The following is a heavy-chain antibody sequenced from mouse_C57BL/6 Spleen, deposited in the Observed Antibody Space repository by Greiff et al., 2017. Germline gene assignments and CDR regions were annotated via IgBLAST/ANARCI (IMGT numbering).Heavy chain of an antibody. D-gene: IGHD2-2*01. CDR2: INPSNGGP. CDR1: GYTFTSYW. CDR3: ARTYGYVYAMDY. V-gene: IGHV1-53*01. J-gene: IGHJ4*01. Sequence: QVQLQQPGTELVKPGASVKLSCKASGYTFTSYWMHWVKQRPGQGLEWIGNINPSNGGPNYNEKFKSKATLTVDKSSSTAYMQLNSLTSEDSAVYYCARTYGYVYAMDYRGQGTSVTVSS.